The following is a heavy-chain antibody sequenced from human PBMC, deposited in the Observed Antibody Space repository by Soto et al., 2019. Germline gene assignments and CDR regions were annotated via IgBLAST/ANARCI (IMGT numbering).Heavy chain of an antibody. CDR3: ASDSINDGYNSF. Sequence: APLKVSLHASCGPLNHYSFLRVRQAPGQGLEWMGGIIPVVGTTNYAQKFQGRVTITADESTGTGYMELSSLRSDDTAVYYCASDSINDGYNSFWGQGTLVTVSS. V-gene: IGHV1-69*01. CDR1: CGPLNHYS. J-gene: IGHJ4*02. D-gene: IGHD5-12*01. CDR2: IIPVVGTT.